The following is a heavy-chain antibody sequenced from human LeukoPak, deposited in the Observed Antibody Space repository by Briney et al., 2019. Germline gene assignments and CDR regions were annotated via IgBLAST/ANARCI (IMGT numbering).Heavy chain of an antibody. Sequence: NPGESLQISCKGSGYTFTSYWIGWVRQMPGKGLEWMGIIYPGDSDTRYSPSFQGQVTISADKSISTAYLQWSSLKASDTAMYYCARHVVRYFDWFCYMDVWGKGTTVTVSS. J-gene: IGHJ6*03. D-gene: IGHD3-9*01. CDR3: ARHVVRYFDWFCYMDV. CDR1: GYTFTSYW. CDR2: IYPGDSDT. V-gene: IGHV5-51*01.